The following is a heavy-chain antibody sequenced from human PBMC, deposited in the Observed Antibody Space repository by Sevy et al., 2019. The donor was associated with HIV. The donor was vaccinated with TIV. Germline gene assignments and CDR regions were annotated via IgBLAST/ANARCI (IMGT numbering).Heavy chain of an antibody. Sequence: QSQSLSLTCDISGDSISSNSAIWNWIRQSPSRGLEWLGRTYYRSKWYSDSAVSVKGRLTVSPDTSKNQFSLRLNFVTPEDTALYFCARSGSGFSAGKLDSWGQGTLVTVSS. CDR3: ARSGSGFSAGKLDS. V-gene: IGHV6-1*01. CDR2: TYYRSKWYS. J-gene: IGHJ4*02. CDR1: GDSISSNSAI. D-gene: IGHD3-3*01.